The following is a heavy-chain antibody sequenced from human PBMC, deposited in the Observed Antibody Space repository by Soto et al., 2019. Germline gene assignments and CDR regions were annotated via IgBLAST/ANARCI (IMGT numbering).Heavy chain of an antibody. V-gene: IGHV4-4*02. CDR3: ARVYSGSYSDY. CDR2: IFHSGST. CDR1: GGSIRSNNW. D-gene: IGHD1-26*01. J-gene: IGHJ4*02. Sequence: QVKLQESGPGLVKPSGTLSLTCAVSGGSIRSNNWWSWVRQPPGKGLEWIGEIFHSGSTHYNPSLKTRVTISVDKSKNQFSLKLSSVTAADTAVYYCARVYSGSYSDYWGQGTLVTVSS.